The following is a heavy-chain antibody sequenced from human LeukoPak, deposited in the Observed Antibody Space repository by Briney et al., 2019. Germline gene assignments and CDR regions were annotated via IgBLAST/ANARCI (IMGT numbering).Heavy chain of an antibody. CDR1: GGSISSRPYS. D-gene: IGHD5-18*01. CDR2: IYYDVST. CDR3: ASSTGIQLWLGAFDI. Sequence: SETLSLTCTVSGGSISSRPYSWGWIRQPPGKGLEWNGSIYYDVSTYYNPSLKSRVTISVDTSKNQFSLKLTSVTAADTAVYYCASSTGIQLWLGAFDIWGQGTMVTVSS. J-gene: IGHJ3*02. V-gene: IGHV4-39*07.